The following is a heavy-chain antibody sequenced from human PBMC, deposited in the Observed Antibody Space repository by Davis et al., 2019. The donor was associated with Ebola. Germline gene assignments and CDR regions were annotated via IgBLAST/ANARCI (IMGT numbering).Heavy chain of an antibody. CDR3: ARDNPQLLSSWFDP. J-gene: IGHJ5*02. CDR1: GYTFNSYG. CDR2: INPNSGGT. V-gene: IGHV1-2*02. Sequence: ASVKVSCKASGYTFNSYGLNWVRQAPGQGLEWMGWINPNSGGTNYAQKFQGRVTMTRDTSISTAYMELSRLRSDDTAVYYCARDNPQLLSSWFDPWGQGTLVTVSS. D-gene: IGHD2-2*01.